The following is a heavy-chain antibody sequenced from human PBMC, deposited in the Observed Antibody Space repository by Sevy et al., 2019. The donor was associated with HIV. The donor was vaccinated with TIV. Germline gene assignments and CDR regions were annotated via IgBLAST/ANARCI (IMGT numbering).Heavy chain of an antibody. CDR1: GFTFSDAA. CDR2: MRSKANTFAT. CDR3: TFSSDYYKYGWDV. V-gene: IGHV3-73*01. D-gene: IGHD6-6*01. Sequence: GGCLRLSCAASGFTFSDAAMHWVRQASGKGLEWLGRMRSKANTFATAYAAPAKGRFTISRDDSKNTAYLHMSSLRTEDTAIYYCTFSSDYYKYGWDVWGQGTTVTVSS. J-gene: IGHJ6*02.